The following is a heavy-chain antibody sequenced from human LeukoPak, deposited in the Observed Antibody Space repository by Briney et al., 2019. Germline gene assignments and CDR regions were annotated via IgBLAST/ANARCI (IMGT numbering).Heavy chain of an antibody. D-gene: IGHD6-13*01. CDR1: GGSISSYY. CDR3: ARDFSSSWMAGWFDP. V-gene: IGHV4-4*07. Sequence: PSETLSLTCTVSGGSISSYYWSWIRQPAGKGLEWIGRIYTSGSTNYNPSLKSRVTMSVDTSKNQFSLKLSSGTAADTAVYYCARDFSSSWMAGWFDPWGQGTLVTVSS. CDR2: IYTSGST. J-gene: IGHJ5*02.